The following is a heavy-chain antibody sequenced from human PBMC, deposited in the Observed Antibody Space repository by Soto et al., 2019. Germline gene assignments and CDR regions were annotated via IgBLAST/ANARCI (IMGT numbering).Heavy chain of an antibody. D-gene: IGHD3-3*01. CDR2: ISAYNGNT. Sequence: ASVKVSCKASGYTFTSYGISWVRQAPGQGLEWMGWISAYNGNTNYAQKLQGRVTMTTDTSTSTAYMELSSLRSEDTAVYYCARGTYYDFWSGFSMDVWGQGTTVTVSS. J-gene: IGHJ6*02. CDR1: GYTFTSYG. CDR3: ARGTYYDFWSGFSMDV. V-gene: IGHV1-18*01.